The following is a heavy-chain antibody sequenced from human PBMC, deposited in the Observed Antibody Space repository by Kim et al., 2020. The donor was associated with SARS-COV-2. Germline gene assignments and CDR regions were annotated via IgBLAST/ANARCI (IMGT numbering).Heavy chain of an antibody. CDR3: VRNYRDY. J-gene: IGHJ4*02. CDR1: GFTFSNYW. Sequence: GGSLRLSCAASGFTFSNYWMIWVRQAPGKGLQWVANIKEDGSKKYYVDSVKGRFTISRDNAKNSLYLQMNGLRDEDTALYYCVRNYRDYWGQGTLDTVSS. CDR2: IKEDGSKK. D-gene: IGHD3-10*01. V-gene: IGHV3-7*01.